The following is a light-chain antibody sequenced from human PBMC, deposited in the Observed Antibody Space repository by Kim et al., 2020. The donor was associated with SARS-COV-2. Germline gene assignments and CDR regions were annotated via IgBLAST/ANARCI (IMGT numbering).Light chain of an antibody. CDR2: RNN. Sequence: PTATLTCTGHSNNVGYEGAAWLQQHQGHPPKLLSYRNNNRPSGISDRFSASRSGNTASLTITGLQPEDETDYYCSAWDSSLSAWVFGGGTQLTVL. CDR1: SNNVGYEG. V-gene: IGLV10-54*04. CDR3: SAWDSSLSAWV. J-gene: IGLJ3*02.